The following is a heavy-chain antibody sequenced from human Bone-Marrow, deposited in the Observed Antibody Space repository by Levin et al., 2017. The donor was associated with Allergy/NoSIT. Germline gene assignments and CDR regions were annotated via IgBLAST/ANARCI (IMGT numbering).Heavy chain of an antibody. V-gene: IGHV1-18*01. D-gene: IGHD4-23*01. J-gene: IGHJ6*03. CDR2: ISAYNGNT. CDR1: GYTFTSYG. CDR3: ARDRSVTTVGGYMDG. Sequence: GASVKVSCKASGYTFTSYGISWVRQAPGQGLEWMGWISAYNGNTNYAQKLQGRVTMTTDTSTSTAYMELRSLRSDDTAVYYCARDRSVTTVGGYMDGWGKGTTVTVSS.